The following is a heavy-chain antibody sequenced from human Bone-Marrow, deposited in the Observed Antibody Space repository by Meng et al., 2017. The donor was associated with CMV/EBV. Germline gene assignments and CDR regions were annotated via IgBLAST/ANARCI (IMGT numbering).Heavy chain of an antibody. J-gene: IGHJ6*02. CDR1: GGTFTSYD. V-gene: IGHV1-8*03. Sequence: ASVKVSCKASGGTFTSYDINWVRQATGQGLEWMGWMNPNSGSTGYAQKFQGRVTITRNSSKSTAYMELSSLRSEDTAVYYCARGGDIVVVPAAIVYYYYGMDVWGQGTTVTVSS. CDR3: ARGGDIVVVPAAIVYYYYGMDV. D-gene: IGHD2-2*01. CDR2: MNPNSGST.